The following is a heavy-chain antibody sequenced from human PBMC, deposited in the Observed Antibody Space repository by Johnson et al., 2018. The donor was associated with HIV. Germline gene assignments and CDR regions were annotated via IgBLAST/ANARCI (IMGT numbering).Heavy chain of an antibody. CDR2: ISYDGSNQ. CDR1: GFTFSSYA. J-gene: IGHJ3*02. D-gene: IGHD3-16*01. V-gene: IGHV3-30*18. CDR3: AKPPSMGADAFDI. Sequence: QVQLVESGGGVVQPGRSLRLSCAASGFTFSSYAMHWVRQAPGKGLEWVAVISYDGSNQYCADSVKGRFTISRDNSNTPVYLQMNSLGPEDTAVYYCAKPPSMGADAFDIWGQGTMVTVSS.